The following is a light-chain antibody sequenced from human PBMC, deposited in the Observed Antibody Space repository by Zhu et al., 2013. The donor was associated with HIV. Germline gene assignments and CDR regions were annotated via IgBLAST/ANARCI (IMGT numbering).Light chain of an antibody. J-gene: IGLJ2*01. CDR3: SSYTSSSTPNVV. Sequence: QSALTQPASVSGSPGQSITISCTGTSSDVGGYNYVSWYQQHPGKAPKLMIYEVSNRPSGVSNRFSGSKSGNTASLTISGLQAEDEADYYCSSYTSSSTPNVVFGGTDQAD. V-gene: IGLV2-14*01. CDR2: EVS. CDR1: SSDVGGYNY.